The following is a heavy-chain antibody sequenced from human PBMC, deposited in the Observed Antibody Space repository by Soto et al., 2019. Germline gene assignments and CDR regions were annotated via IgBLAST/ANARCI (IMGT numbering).Heavy chain of an antibody. V-gene: IGHV4-39*01. CDR1: GYSVSSSDYY. CDR2: LFYSGLT. Sequence: PSETLSLTCSVFGYSVSSSDYYWAWIRQPPGKGLEWIGSLFYSGLTYYNPSLKGRVTLSVDTSKNQFSVRLNSVTAADTAVYYCAPLSVSLSGPYGIHVWGQGTTVTVSS. J-gene: IGHJ6*02. CDR3: APLSVSLSGPYGIHV. D-gene: IGHD2-15*01.